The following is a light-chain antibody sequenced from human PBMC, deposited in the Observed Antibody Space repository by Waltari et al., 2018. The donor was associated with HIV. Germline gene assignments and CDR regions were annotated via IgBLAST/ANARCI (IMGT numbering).Light chain of an antibody. J-gene: IGLJ3*02. V-gene: IGLV1-44*01. CDR2: SND. CDR1: SSNIGTNT. Sequence: QSVLTQPPSASGAPGQRVTISCSGSSSNIGTNTVNWYQQFPGMAPKVVIYSNDQRPSGGPYRFSGSKSGTAASLAISGLQSEDESDYFCAAWDDSLNIWVFGGGAKLTVL. CDR3: AAWDDSLNIWV.